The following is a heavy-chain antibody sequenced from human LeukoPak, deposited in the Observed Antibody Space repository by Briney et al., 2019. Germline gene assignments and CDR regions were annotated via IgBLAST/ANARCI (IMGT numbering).Heavy chain of an antibody. V-gene: IGHV4-59*01. Sequence: SEXLSLTCTVSGGSISSYYWSWLRQPPGKGLEWIGYIYYSGSTNYNPSLTSRVTISLDKSKNQFSLKLSSVTTADTAVYYCARQNIAVAGRGGFDPWGQGTLVTVSS. D-gene: IGHD6-19*01. CDR1: GGSISSYY. J-gene: IGHJ5*02. CDR2: IYYSGST. CDR3: ARQNIAVAGRGGFDP.